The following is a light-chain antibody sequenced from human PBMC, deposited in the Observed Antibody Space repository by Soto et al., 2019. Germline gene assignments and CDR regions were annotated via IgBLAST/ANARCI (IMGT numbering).Light chain of an antibody. Sequence: QSVLTQPASVSGSPGQSITISCTGTSSDVGGYNYVSWYQQHPGKAPKLMIYEVSYRPSGVSNRFSGSKSGNTASLTISGLQAEDEADYYCSSYTSSTSGVVFGGGTKLTVL. V-gene: IGLV2-14*01. CDR2: EVS. J-gene: IGLJ2*01. CDR3: SSYTSSTSGVV. CDR1: SSDVGGYNY.